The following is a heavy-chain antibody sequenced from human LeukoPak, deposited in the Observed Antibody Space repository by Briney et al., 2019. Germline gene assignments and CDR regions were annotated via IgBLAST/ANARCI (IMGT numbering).Heavy chain of an antibody. CDR2: IYYSGST. D-gene: IGHD3-22*01. V-gene: IGHV4-61*08. CDR1: GGSISSGDYY. CDR3: ARGTYSSGYYYYFDY. J-gene: IGHJ4*02. Sequence: SETLSLTCTVSGGSISSGDYYWSWIRQPPGKGLEWIGYIYYSGSTNYNPSLKSRVIILVDTSKNQFSLRLSSVTAADTAVYYCARGTYSSGYYYYFDYWGQGTLVTVSS.